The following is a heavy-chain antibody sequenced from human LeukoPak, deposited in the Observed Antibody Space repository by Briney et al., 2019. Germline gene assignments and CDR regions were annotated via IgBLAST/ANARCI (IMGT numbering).Heavy chain of an antibody. CDR2: ISSSGNTI. J-gene: IGHJ4*02. Sequence: GGSLRLSCAASGFTFSDYYMSWIRQPPGKELEWVSYISSSGNTIYYADSVKGRFTISRDNAKNSLYLHMNSLRAEDTAVYYCARFPKRVDFWFWVDYWGQGTLVTVSS. D-gene: IGHD3-3*01. CDR1: GFTFSDYY. V-gene: IGHV3-11*04. CDR3: ARFPKRVDFWFWVDY.